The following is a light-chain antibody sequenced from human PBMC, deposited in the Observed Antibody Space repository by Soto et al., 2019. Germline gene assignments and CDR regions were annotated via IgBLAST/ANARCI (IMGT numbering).Light chain of an antibody. CDR3: AAWDDSFNWV. V-gene: IGLV1-44*01. J-gene: IGLJ3*02. Sequence: QPVLTQPPSASGTPGQRVTISCSGSSSNIGSNTVNWYQQLPGTAPKVLIYSDNQRPSGVPDRFSGSKSGTSASLAIIGLQSEDEADYYCAAWDDSFNWVFGGGTQLTVL. CDR2: SDN. CDR1: SSNIGSNT.